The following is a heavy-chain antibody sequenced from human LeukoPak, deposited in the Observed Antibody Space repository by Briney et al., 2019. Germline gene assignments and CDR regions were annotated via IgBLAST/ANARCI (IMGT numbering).Heavy chain of an antibody. CDR3: ARGDHSSRRLDY. V-gene: IGHV3-66*02. CDR2: IYSGGST. Sequence: GGSLRLSRAASGFTVSSNYMSWVRQAPGKGLEWVSVIYSGGSTYYADSVKGRFTISRDNSKNTLYLQMNSLRAEDTAVYYCARGDHSSRRLDYWGQGTLVTVSS. CDR1: GFTVSSNY. J-gene: IGHJ4*02. D-gene: IGHD6-13*01.